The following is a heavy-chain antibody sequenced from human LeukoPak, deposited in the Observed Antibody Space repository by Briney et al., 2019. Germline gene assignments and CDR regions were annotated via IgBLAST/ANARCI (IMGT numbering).Heavy chain of an antibody. CDR1: GYTFSSYD. V-gene: IGHV1-8*03. Sequence: GGSVRVSCKASGYTFSSYDINWVRQGTGQRVEWRGWMNPNSGNTGYAQKYQGRVTITSNTSISAAYMELSSLRAEDTAVYYCAREVETFSDAAAFDIWGQGTMVTVSS. CDR3: AREVETFSDAAAFDI. J-gene: IGHJ3*02. D-gene: IGHD2-21*02. CDR2: MNPNSGNT.